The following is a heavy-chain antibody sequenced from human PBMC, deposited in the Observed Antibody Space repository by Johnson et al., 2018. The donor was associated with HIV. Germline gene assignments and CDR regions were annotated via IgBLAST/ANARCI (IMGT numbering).Heavy chain of an antibody. CDR3: AKDQSIVVVTPPTGDAFDI. Sequence: VQLVESGGGLVQPGGSLRLSCAASGFTFSSYWMRWVRQAPGKGLVWVSCINSSGSSTYYADSVKGRFTISRDNAKNTLYLQMHSLRAEDTASYYCAKDQSIVVVTPPTGDAFDIWGQGTMVTVSS. J-gene: IGHJ3*02. D-gene: IGHD2-15*01. V-gene: IGHV3-74*01. CDR1: GFTFSSYW. CDR2: INSSGSST.